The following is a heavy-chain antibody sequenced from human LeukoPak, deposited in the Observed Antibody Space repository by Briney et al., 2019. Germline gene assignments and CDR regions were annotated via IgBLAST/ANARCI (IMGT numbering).Heavy chain of an antibody. Sequence: GGSLRLSCAASGFTYSGYAMSWVRQAPGKGLEWVSAISGSGGSTYYADSVKGRFTISRDNSKNTLYLQMNSLRAEDTAVYYFVKGYMITFGGVIEFWGQGTLVTVSS. CDR1: GFTYSGYA. V-gene: IGHV3-23*01. J-gene: IGHJ4*02. CDR3: VKGYMITFGGVIEF. D-gene: IGHD3-16*02. CDR2: ISGSGGST.